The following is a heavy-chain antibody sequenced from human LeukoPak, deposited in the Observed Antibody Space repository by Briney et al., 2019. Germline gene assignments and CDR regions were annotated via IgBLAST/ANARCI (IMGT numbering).Heavy chain of an antibody. CDR1: GGSISSGGYY. CDR2: IYYSGST. J-gene: IGHJ4*02. V-gene: IGHV4-31*03. Sequence: PSQTLSLTCTVSGGSISSGGYYWSWIRQHPGKGLEWIGYIYYSGSTYYNPSLKSRVTISVDTSKNQSSLKLSSVTAADTAVYYCARVTYSSSSSPLDYWGQGTLVTVSS. CDR3: ARVTYSSSSSPLDY. D-gene: IGHD6-6*01.